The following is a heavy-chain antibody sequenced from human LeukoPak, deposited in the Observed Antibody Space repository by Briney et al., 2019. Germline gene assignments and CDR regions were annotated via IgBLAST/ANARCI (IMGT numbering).Heavy chain of an antibody. CDR1: GYTFTGYY. D-gene: IGHD2-2*01. Sequence: GASVKVSCKASGYTFTGYYMHWVRQAPGQGLEWMGWINTNSGGTNYAQKFQGRVTMTRDTSISTAYMELSRLRSDDTAVYYCARGIVVVPAAMRWWFDPWGQGTLVTVSS. CDR2: INTNSGGT. J-gene: IGHJ5*02. CDR3: ARGIVVVPAAMRWWFDP. V-gene: IGHV1-2*02.